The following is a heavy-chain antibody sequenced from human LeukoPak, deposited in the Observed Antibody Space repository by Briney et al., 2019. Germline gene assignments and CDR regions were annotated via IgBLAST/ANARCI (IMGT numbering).Heavy chain of an antibody. CDR1: GFTFSTYG. V-gene: IGHV3-7*01. D-gene: IGHD4-23*01. Sequence: GETLRLSCAASGFTFSTYGMSWVRQAPGMGLEWVANIKQDGSEKRYVDSVRGRFTISRDNAKNSLYLQMNSLRAEDTAVYYCARVANYGGNYPDYWGQGTLVTVSS. CDR2: IKQDGSEK. CDR3: ARVANYGGNYPDY. J-gene: IGHJ4*02.